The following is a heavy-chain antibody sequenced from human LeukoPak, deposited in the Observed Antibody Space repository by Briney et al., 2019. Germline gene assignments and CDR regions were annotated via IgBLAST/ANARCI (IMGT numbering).Heavy chain of an antibody. D-gene: IGHD3-22*01. CDR2: VYHSGSI. Sequence: SETLSLTCTVSGDSLVSGHYWGWIRQPPGQGLEWVGSVYHSGSIYYNPSLKSRVIMSVDTSKNQFSLKLSSLTAADTAINYCAREIYYDSSAYDYWGQGTLVTVSS. V-gene: IGHV4-38-2*02. CDR3: AREIYYDSSAYDY. CDR1: GDSLVSGHY. J-gene: IGHJ4*02.